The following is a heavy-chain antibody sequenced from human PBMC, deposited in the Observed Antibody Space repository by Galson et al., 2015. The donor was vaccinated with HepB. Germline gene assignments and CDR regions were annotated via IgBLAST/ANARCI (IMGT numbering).Heavy chain of an antibody. V-gene: IGHV1-3*01. CDR1: GYIFSRYA. J-gene: IGHJ5*02. CDR2: INVGNGNT. Sequence: SVKVSCKASGYIFSRYAVLWVRQAPGQRLEWMAWINVGNGNTKYSQKFQDRVSISRDTSASALYMELSSLRFEDTAVYYCARVIGAGWLDPWGQGTPVTVSS. D-gene: IGHD3-10*01. CDR3: ARVIGAGWLDP.